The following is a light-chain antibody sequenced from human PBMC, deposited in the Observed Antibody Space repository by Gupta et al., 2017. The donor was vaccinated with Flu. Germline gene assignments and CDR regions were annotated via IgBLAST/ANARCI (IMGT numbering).Light chain of an antibody. Sequence: YAVTQPASLAVSPRRTATMTCSGDKLGDKYVCWYQQKPGQSPVVVIYEDRRRPSGIPERFSGSNSGNTATLTISETQAMDEADYYCHAWDRNTVIFGGGTKLTVL. J-gene: IGLJ2*01. CDR3: HAWDRNTVI. CDR2: EDR. CDR1: KLGDKY. V-gene: IGLV3-1*01.